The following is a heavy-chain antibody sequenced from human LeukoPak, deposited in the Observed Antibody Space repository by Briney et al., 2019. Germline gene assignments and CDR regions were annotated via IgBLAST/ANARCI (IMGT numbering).Heavy chain of an antibody. CDR1: GITFSSYA. CDR3: AKDLTAMIRYYFDY. D-gene: IGHD5-18*01. CDR2: ISVSAGSA. V-gene: IGHV3-23*01. J-gene: IGHJ4*02. Sequence: GRSLRLSCAASGITFSSYAMSWVRQPPGQGLEWVSAISVSAGSAYYADSVKGRFTISRDNSKNTLYLQMNSLRAEDTAIYYCAKDLTAMIRYYFDYWGQGTLLTVSS.